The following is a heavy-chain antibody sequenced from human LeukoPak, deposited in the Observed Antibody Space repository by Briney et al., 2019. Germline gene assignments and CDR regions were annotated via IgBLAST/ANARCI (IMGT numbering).Heavy chain of an antibody. CDR2: ISSSSSYI. V-gene: IGHV3-21*01. CDR3: ARDPISIDSSGYPGDY. D-gene: IGHD3-22*01. Sequence: PGGSLRLSCAASGFTFSTYSMNWVRQAPGKGLEWVSSISSSSSYIYYADSVKGRFTISRDNAKNSLYLQMNSLRAEDTAVYYCARDPISIDSSGYPGDYWGQGTLVTVSS. J-gene: IGHJ4*02. CDR1: GFTFSTYS.